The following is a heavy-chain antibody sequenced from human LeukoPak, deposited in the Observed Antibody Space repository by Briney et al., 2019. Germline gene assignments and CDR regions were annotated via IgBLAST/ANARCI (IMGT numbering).Heavy chain of an antibody. CDR2: IYYSGNT. CDR1: GGSISSGDDY. D-gene: IGHD2-15*01. V-gene: IGHV4-30-4*08. Sequence: SQTLSLTCTVSGGSISSGDDYWSWIRQPPGKGLEWIGFIYYSGNTYYNPSLKSRVTISVDTSKNQFSLRLSSVTAADTAVYYCARGSPTQYCSGRSCYSGYFQHWGQGTLVTVSS. J-gene: IGHJ1*01. CDR3: ARGSPTQYCSGRSCYSGYFQH.